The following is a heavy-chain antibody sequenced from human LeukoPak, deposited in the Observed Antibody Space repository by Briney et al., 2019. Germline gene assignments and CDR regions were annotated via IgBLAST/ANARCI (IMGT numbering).Heavy chain of an antibody. CDR1: GFTFSSHG. CDR2: ISGSGGST. J-gene: IGHJ6*03. CDR3: AKCILTGYYKGYMDV. D-gene: IGHD3-9*01. Sequence: RGGTLRLSCAASGFTFSSHGMSWVRQAPGKGLEWVSAISGSGGSTYYADSVKGRFTISRDNSKNTLYLQMNSLRAEDTAVYYCAKCILTGYYKGYMDVWGKGTTVTISS. V-gene: IGHV3-23*01.